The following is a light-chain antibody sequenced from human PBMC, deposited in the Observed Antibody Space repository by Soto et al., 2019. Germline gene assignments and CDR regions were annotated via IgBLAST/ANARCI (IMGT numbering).Light chain of an antibody. CDR3: QQYVNTVRT. CDR2: AAS. J-gene: IGKJ1*01. V-gene: IGKV3-20*01. CDR1: QTISNSY. Sequence: EIVLTQSPGTLSLSPGERATLSCRASQTISNSYLAWYQHKSGQAPRLLISAASSRATGIPGRFSGSGSGTDFTLTISRLEPEDFAVYYCQQYVNTVRTFGQGTKVDIK.